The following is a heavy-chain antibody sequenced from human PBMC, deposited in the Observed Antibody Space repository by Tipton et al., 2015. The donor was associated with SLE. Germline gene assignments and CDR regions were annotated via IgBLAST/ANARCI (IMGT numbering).Heavy chain of an antibody. D-gene: IGHD3-22*01. CDR2: IYYSGTT. Sequence: TLSLTCSVSGGSIRSTDNYWGWIRQSPGRGLEWIGSIYYSGTTFYKPSLKSRVTISVYTSNNPFSLKMTTVTAADTAVYYCARHDNYYETTGYPAGGMDVWGQGTTVTVSS. CDR3: ARHDNYYETTGYPAGGMDV. J-gene: IGHJ6*02. CDR1: GGSIRSTDNY. V-gene: IGHV4-39*07.